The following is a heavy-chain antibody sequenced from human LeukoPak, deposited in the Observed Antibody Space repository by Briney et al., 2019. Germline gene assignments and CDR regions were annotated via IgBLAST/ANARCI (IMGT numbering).Heavy chain of an antibody. V-gene: IGHV1-46*01. J-gene: IGHJ4*02. CDR2: INPSGGST. CDR1: GYTFTSYY. Sequence: ASVKVSCTASGYTFTSYYLYWVRQAPGQGLEWMGVINPSGGSTTSAQKFQGRVTMTRDTSTSTVYMELRSLRSEDTAVYYCARGPGPADDGGGYCFDYWSQGTLVTVSS. D-gene: IGHD3-22*01. CDR3: ARGPGPADDGGGYCFDY.